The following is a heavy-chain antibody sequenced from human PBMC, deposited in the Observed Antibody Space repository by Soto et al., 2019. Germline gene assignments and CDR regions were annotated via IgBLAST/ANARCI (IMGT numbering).Heavy chain of an antibody. CDR3: TRQPRGGYYYYGMDV. CDR2: IRSKANSYAT. D-gene: IGHD2-15*01. Sequence: GGSLRLSCAASGFTFSGSAMHWVRQASGKGLEWVGRIRSKANSYATAYAASVKGSFTISREDSKNTAYLQMNSLKTEDTAVYYCTRQPRGGYYYYGMDVWGQGTTVTVSS. J-gene: IGHJ6*02. V-gene: IGHV3-73*01. CDR1: GFTFSGSA.